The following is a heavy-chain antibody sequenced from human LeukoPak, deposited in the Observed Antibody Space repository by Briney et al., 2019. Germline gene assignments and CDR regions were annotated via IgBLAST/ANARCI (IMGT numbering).Heavy chain of an antibody. CDR1: GFTFSSYA. CDR3: AKAKSGWRDYFDY. J-gene: IGHJ4*02. Sequence: QTGGSLRLSCAASGFTFSSYAMSWVRQAPGKGLEWVSAISASCGSTYYADSVKGRLTIFRDNSKNTLYLQMNSLRAEETAVYYCAKAKSGWRDYFDYWGQGTQVTVSS. V-gene: IGHV3-23*01. CDR2: ISASCGST. D-gene: IGHD6-19*01.